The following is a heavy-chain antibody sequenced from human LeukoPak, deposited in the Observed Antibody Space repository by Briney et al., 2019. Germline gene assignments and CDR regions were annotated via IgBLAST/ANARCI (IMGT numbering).Heavy chain of an antibody. J-gene: IGHJ3*02. Sequence: APVKVSCKASGYTFTSYGISWVRQAPGQGLEWMGWISAYNGNTNYAQKLQGRVTMTTDTSTSTAYMELRSLRSDDTAVYYCARANYDSSGHYYLLAFDIWGQGTMVTVSS. D-gene: IGHD3-22*01. V-gene: IGHV1-18*01. CDR1: GYTFTSYG. CDR2: ISAYNGNT. CDR3: ARANYDSSGHYYLLAFDI.